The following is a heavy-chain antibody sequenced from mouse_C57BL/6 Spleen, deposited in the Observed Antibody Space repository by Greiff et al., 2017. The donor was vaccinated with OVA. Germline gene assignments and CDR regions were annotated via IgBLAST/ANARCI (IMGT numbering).Heavy chain of an antibody. CDR2: IDPSDSYT. Sequence: QVQLQQPGAELVMPGASVKLSCKASGYTFTSYWMHWVKQRPGQGLEWIGEIDPSDSYTNYNQKFKGKSTLTVDKSSSTAYMQLSSLTSEDSAVYYCARNEAYYYGSSPNGYFDVWGTGTTVTVSS. V-gene: IGHV1-69*01. J-gene: IGHJ1*03. CDR1: GYTFTSYW. D-gene: IGHD1-1*01. CDR3: ARNEAYYYGSSPNGYFDV.